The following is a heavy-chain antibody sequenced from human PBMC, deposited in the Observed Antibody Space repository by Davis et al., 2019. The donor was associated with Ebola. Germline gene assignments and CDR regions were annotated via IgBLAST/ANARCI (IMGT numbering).Heavy chain of an antibody. D-gene: IGHD2-2*01. V-gene: IGHV3-15*01. CDR2: IKSKTDGGTT. CDR3: TAPQYCSSTSCYDNWFDP. J-gene: IGHJ5*02. Sequence: PGGSLRLSCAASGFTFSSYSMNWVRQAPGKGLEWVGRIKSKTDGGTTDYAAPVKGRFTISRDDSKNTLYLQMNSLKTEDTAVYYCTAPQYCSSTSCYDNWFDPWGQGTLVTVSS. CDR1: GFTFSSYS.